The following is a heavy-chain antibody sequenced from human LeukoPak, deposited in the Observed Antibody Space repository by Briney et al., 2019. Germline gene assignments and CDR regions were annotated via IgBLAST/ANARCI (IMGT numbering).Heavy chain of an antibody. CDR3: AREIRGIAARPGDFDY. D-gene: IGHD6-6*01. CDR2: LYHSGST. Sequence: SETLSLTCTVSGYSISSGYYWGWIRQPPGKGLEWIGSLYHSGSTYYNPSLKSRVTISVDTSKNQFSLKLSSVTAADTAVYYCAREIRGIAARPGDFDYWGQGTPVTVSS. V-gene: IGHV4-38-2*02. J-gene: IGHJ4*02. CDR1: GYSISSGYY.